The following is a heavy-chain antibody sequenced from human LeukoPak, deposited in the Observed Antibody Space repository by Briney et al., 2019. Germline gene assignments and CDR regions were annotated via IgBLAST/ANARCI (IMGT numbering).Heavy chain of an antibody. CDR1: GGSFSGYY. J-gene: IGHJ6*03. V-gene: IGHV4-34*01. CDR3: ARGEGGYSSGWSTFRYYYYYMDV. CDR2: INHSGST. Sequence: PSETLSLTCAVYGGSFSGYYWSWIRQPPGKGLEWIGEINHSGSTNYNPSLKSRVTISVDTSKNQFSLKLSSVTAADTAVYYCARGEGGYSSGWSTFRYYYYYMDVWGKGTTVTISS. D-gene: IGHD6-19*01.